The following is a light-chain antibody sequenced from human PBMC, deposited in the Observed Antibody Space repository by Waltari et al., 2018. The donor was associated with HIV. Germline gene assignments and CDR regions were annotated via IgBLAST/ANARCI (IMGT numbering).Light chain of an antibody. CDR3: MQAVEKWT. J-gene: IGKJ1*01. Sequence: DIVMPQSPLSLSVNPGEPPSISCRSNQSLLHSNGYTYLDWYVKKPGQTPQLLIFVASRRASGVPDRFSGSASGTDFTLKISRVEAEDVGVYYGMQAVEKWTFGPGTKVEI. CDR2: VAS. V-gene: IGKV2-28*01. CDR1: QSLLHSNGYTY.